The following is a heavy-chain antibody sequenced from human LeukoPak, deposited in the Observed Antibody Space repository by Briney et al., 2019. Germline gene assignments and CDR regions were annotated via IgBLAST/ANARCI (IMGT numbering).Heavy chain of an antibody. J-gene: IGHJ5*02. Sequence: PGGSLRLSCAASGFTFSSYGMHWVRQAPGKGLEWVAVIWYDGSNKYYADSVKGRFTISRDNSKNTLYLQMNSLRAEDTAVYYCASSTTMVRGVPNWFDPWGQGTLVTVSS. CDR3: ASSTTMVRGVPNWFDP. D-gene: IGHD3-10*01. CDR2: IWYDGSNK. CDR1: GFTFSSYG. V-gene: IGHV3-33*01.